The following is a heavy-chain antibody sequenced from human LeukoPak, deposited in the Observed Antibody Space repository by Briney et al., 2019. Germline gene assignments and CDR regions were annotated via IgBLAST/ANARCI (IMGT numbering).Heavy chain of an antibody. CDR1: GGTFSSYA. CDR3: ARDVLSCSSTSCWTFDP. D-gene: IGHD2-2*01. V-gene: IGHV1-69*13. J-gene: IGHJ5*02. CDR2: IIPIFGTA. Sequence: ASVKVSCKASGGTFSSYAISWVRQAPGQGLEWMGGIIPIFGTANYAQKFQGRVTITADESTSTAYMELSSLRSEDTAVYYCARDVLSCSSTSCWTFDPWGQGTLVTVSS.